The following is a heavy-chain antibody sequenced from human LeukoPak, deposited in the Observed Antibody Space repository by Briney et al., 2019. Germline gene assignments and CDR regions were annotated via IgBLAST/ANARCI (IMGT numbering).Heavy chain of an antibody. CDR3: ADYYASGSYPP. CDR2: ILSKTSGGTT. CDR1: GFSFSNAW. J-gene: IGHJ5*02. V-gene: IGHV3-15*07. Sequence: GGSLRLSCAASGFSFSNAWMKWGCPAPGEGVEWGGRILSKTSGGTTDYATPVKGRFTISRDDSKNMLYLHMNSLQIEDTAVYYCADYYASGSYPPWGQGTLVTVSS. D-gene: IGHD3-10*01.